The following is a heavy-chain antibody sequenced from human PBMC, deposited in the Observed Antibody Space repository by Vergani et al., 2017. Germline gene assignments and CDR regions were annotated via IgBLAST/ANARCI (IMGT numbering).Heavy chain of an antibody. CDR3: ATLAYYDFWSGGYYYYGMDV. CDR2: IYYSGST. CDR1: GGSISSYY. V-gene: IGHV4-59*08. Sequence: QVQLQESGPGLVKPSETLSLTCTVSGGSISSYYWSWIRQPPGKGLEWIGYIYYSGSTNYNPSLKSRVTISVDTSKNQFSLKLSSVTAADTAVYYCATLAYYDFWSGGYYYYGMDVWGQGTTVTVSS. D-gene: IGHD3-3*01. J-gene: IGHJ6*02.